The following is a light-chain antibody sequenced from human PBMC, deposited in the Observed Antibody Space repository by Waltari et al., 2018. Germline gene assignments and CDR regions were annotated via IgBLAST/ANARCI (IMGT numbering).Light chain of an antibody. CDR1: SSNIGNTY. CDR2: ENT. V-gene: IGLV1-51*02. Sequence: QSVLTQPPSVSAAPGQRVTISCSGGSSNIGNTYVSWYRQFPGTAPKLLIYENTERTSGSPCLFAGSKSGTSATLDITGLQAGDEADYYCGTWDSSLSGAVFGGGTHLTVL. J-gene: IGLJ7*01. CDR3: GTWDSSLSGAV.